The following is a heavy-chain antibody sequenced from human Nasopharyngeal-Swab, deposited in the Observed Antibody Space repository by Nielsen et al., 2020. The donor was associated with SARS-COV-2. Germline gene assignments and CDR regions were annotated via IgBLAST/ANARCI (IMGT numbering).Heavy chain of an antibody. CDR3: ARDAYGPSPFDY. CDR1: GYTFSTYG. J-gene: IGHJ4*02. CDR2: ISAYNGNT. D-gene: IGHD4-17*01. V-gene: IGHV1-18*01. Sequence: ASVKVSCKASGYTFSTYGINWVRQAPGQGLEWMGWISAYNGNTKYGQKVQGRFTMTTDTSTSTAYMELRSLRSDDTAVYYCARDAYGPSPFDYWGQGTLVTVSS.